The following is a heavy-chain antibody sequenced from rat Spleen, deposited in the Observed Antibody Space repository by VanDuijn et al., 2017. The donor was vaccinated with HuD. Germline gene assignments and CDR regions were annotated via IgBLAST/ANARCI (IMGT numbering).Heavy chain of an antibody. CDR1: GFTFNSSW. V-gene: IGHV5-31*01. J-gene: IGHJ2*01. CDR3: TRNWDY. Sequence: EVQLVESGGGLVQPGRPLKLSCVASGFTFNSSWMTWIRQAPGKGLEWVASISYTGANTYYPDSVKGRFTISRDNAKSTLYLQMNSLRSEDTATYYCTRNWDYWGQGVMVTVSS. CDR2: ISYTGANT. D-gene: IGHD3-6*01.